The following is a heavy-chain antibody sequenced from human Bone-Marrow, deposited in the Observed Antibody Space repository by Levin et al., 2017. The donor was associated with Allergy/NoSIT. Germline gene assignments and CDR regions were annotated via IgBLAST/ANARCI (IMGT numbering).Heavy chain of an antibody. V-gene: IGHV3-33*01. CDR2: IWYDGSNK. Sequence: QAGGSLRLSCAASGFTFSSYGMHWVRQAPGKGLEWVAVIWYDGSNKYYADSVKGRFTISRDNSKNTLYLQMNSLRAEDTAVYYCARDHEVPAAMYWDYYYYYMDVWGKGTTVTVSS. J-gene: IGHJ6*03. D-gene: IGHD2-2*01. CDR1: GFTFSSYG. CDR3: ARDHEVPAAMYWDYYYYYMDV.